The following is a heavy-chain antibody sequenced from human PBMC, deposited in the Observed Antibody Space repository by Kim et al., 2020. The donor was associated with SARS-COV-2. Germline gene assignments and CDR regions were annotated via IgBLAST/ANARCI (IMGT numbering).Heavy chain of an antibody. D-gene: IGHD6-19*01. CDR1: GGSFNNYY. V-gene: IGHV4-59*01. CDR2: IYYSGGT. J-gene: IGHJ2*01. Sequence: TETLSLTCTVSGGSFNNYYCSWIRQPPGKGLEWVGYIYYSGGTNYNSSLKSRVTISVDTSRNQFSLKLNSVTAADTAVYYCARGGSSGWTHWYFDLWGRGTLVTVSS. CDR3: ARGGSSGWTHWYFDL.